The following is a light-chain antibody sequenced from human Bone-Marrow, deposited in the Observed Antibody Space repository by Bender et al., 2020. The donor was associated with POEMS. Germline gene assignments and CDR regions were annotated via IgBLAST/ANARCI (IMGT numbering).Light chain of an antibody. CDR1: SSDVGGYDY. Sequence: QSALTQPASASGSPGQSITISCTGTSSDVGGYDYVSWYQQHPGKAPKLMIYEVSNRPSGVSSRFSGSKSGNTASLTISGLQAEDEADYYCNSYTSRSTVVFGGGTKLTVL. V-gene: IGLV2-14*01. CDR2: EVS. CDR3: NSYTSRSTVV. J-gene: IGLJ2*01.